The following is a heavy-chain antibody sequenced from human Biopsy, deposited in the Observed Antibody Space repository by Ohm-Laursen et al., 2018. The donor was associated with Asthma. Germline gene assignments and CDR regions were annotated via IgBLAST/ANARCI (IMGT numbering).Heavy chain of an antibody. CDR2: GGSYYDGGLK. V-gene: IGHV3-30*19. Sequence: SLRLSCAASGFTFSSYSMNWVRQAPGKGLEWVAVGGSYYDGGLKYYADSVNGRFTVSRDDSKNTLYLQMNSLRPDDTAVYYCARDVMEWYLPAFDFWGQGTLVTVSS. D-gene: IGHD3-3*01. CDR3: ARDVMEWYLPAFDF. J-gene: IGHJ4*02. CDR1: GFTFSSYS.